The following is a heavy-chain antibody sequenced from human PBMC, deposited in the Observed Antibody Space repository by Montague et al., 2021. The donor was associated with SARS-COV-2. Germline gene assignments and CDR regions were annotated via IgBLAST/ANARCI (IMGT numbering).Heavy chain of an antibody. CDR2: IYYSGST. CDR3: ARGSGWMGNAFDI. V-gene: IGHV4-59*01. J-gene: IGHJ3*02. CDR1: GGSISSYY. Sequence: ETLPLTCTVSGGSISSYYWSWIRQPPGKGLEWLGYIYYSGSTNYNPSLKSRVTISVDTSKNQFSLKLSSVTAADTAVYYCARGSGWMGNAFDIWGQGAMVTVSS. D-gene: IGHD6-19*01.